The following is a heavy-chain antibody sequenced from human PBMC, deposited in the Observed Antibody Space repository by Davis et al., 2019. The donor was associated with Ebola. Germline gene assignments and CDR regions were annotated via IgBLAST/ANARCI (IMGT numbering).Heavy chain of an antibody. CDR1: GGSISSGGYS. Sequence: SETLSLTCAVSGGSISSGGYSWSWIRQPPGKGLEWIGYIYHSGSTNYNPSLKSRVTISVDTSKNQFSLKLSSVTAADTAVYYCARGTVTTLGDYWGQGTLVTVSS. D-gene: IGHD4-11*01. CDR2: IYHSGST. J-gene: IGHJ4*02. V-gene: IGHV4-30-2*01. CDR3: ARGTVTTLGDY.